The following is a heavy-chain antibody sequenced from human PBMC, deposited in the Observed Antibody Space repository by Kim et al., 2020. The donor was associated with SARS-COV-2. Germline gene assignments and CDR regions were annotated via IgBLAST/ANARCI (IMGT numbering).Heavy chain of an antibody. Sequence: GGSLRLSCAASGFTFGDFAMHWVRQAPGKGLEWVSGISWNSGVIGYADSVKGRFTISRHNAENSLYLQMNSLRAEDTAFYYCAKDLVTSSFRTFHIWGQGKVVAVSS. CDR3: AKDLVTSSFRTFHI. J-gene: IGHJ3*02. V-gene: IGHV3-9*01. CDR1: GFTFGDFA. CDR2: ISWNSGVI. D-gene: IGHD6-6*01.